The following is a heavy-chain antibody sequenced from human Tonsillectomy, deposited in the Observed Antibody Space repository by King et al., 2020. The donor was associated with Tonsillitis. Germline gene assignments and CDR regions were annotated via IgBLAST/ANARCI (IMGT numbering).Heavy chain of an antibody. J-gene: IGHJ3*02. V-gene: IGHV3-9*01. CDR3: AKDMGSSGWYGGDAFDI. CDR1: GFTFDDYA. CDR2: ISWNSGSI. D-gene: IGHD6-19*01. Sequence: VQLVESGGGLVQPGRSLRLSCAASGFTFDDYAMHWVRQAPGKGLEWVSGISWNSGSIGYADSVKGRFTISRDNAKNSLYLQMNSLRAEDTALYYCAKDMGSSGWYGGDAFDIWGKGTMVTVSS.